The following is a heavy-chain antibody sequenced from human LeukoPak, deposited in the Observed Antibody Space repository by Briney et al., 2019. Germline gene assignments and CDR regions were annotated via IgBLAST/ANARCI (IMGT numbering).Heavy chain of an antibody. J-gene: IGHJ3*02. V-gene: IGHV3-23*01. D-gene: IGHD1-26*01. CDR3: STGSYRDAFDI. CDR1: GFTFRSYA. Sequence: PGGSLRLSCAASGFTFRSYAMSWVRQAPGKGLEWVSAISRSGGSTYYADSVKGRFTISRDNAKNTSYLQMNSLRADDTAVYYCSTGSYRDAFDIWGQGTMVTVSS. CDR2: ISRSGGST.